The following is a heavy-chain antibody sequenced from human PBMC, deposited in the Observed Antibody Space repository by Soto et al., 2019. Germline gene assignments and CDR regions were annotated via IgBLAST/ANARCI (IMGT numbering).Heavy chain of an antibody. CDR3: ARTLYGDNVDY. CDR2: MNPNSGNT. J-gene: IGHJ4*02. V-gene: IGHV1-8*01. CDR1: GYTFTSYD. Sequence: QVQLVQSGAEVKKPGASVKVSCKASGYTFTSYDINWVRQAPGQGLEWMGWMNPNSGNTDYSQKFQGRVTMTRNTPISTAYMELSSLRSEDTAVDYCARTLYGDNVDYWGQGTLVTVSS. D-gene: IGHD4-17*01.